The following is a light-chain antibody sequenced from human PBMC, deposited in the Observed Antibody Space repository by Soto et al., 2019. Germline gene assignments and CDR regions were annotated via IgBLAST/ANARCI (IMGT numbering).Light chain of an antibody. J-gene: IGKJ2*01. CDR3: QQRSNSPYT. V-gene: IGKV3-11*01. CDR2: DAS. CDR1: QSLNSY. Sequence: EIVLTQSPAILSSSVGERATLSCRASQSLNSYLAWYQQKPGQAPRLLIYDASNRATGLPARFSGSGSGTDFTLTISRLEAEDFAVYYCQQRSNSPYTFGQGTKLEIK.